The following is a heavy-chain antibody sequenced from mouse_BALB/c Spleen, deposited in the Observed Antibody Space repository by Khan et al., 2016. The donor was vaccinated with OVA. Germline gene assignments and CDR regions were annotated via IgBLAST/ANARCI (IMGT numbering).Heavy chain of an antibody. Sequence: QVQLQQSGPGLVQPSQNLSITCTVSGFSLTDFGVHWVRQSPGKTLEWLGVIWSGGNTDYNAAFISRLSITKDNYKSQIFFKMNSLQADEQVIYYLAKKGVFQYYSYGGMDYWRRGTSVTGSS. D-gene: IGHD1-1*02. CDR2: IWSGGNT. V-gene: IGHV2-4-1*01. CDR1: GFSLTDFG. J-gene: IGHJ4*01. CDR3: AKKGVFQYYSYGGMDY.